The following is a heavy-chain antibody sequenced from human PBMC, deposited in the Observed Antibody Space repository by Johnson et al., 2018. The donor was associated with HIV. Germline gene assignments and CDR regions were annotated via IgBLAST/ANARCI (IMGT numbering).Heavy chain of an antibody. D-gene: IGHD2-15*01. Sequence: VQLVESGGGLVKPGGSLRLSCAASGFTFSSYWMSWVRQAPGKGLEWVANIKQDGSEKYYVDSVKGRFTISRDNSKNTLYLQMNSLRAEDTAVYYCVTLVVAPPFDIWGQGTMVTVSS. CDR2: IKQDGSEK. J-gene: IGHJ3*02. CDR1: GFTFSSYW. V-gene: IGHV3-7*01. CDR3: VTLVVAPPFDI.